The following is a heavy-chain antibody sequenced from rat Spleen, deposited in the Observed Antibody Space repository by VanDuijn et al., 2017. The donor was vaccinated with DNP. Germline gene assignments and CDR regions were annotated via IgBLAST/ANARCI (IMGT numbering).Heavy chain of an antibody. CDR3: VRWNSGHFDY. CDR1: GFTFSDYN. Sequence: EVQLVESGGGLVQPGRSLKLSCAASGFTFSDYNMAWVRQAPKKGLEWVATIRYDGGTTYYGDSVKGRFTISRDNAKSTLYLQMNSLRSEDMATYYCVRWNSGHFDYWGQGVMVTVSS. J-gene: IGHJ2*01. V-gene: IGHV5-7*01. CDR2: IRYDGGTT. D-gene: IGHD4-3*01.